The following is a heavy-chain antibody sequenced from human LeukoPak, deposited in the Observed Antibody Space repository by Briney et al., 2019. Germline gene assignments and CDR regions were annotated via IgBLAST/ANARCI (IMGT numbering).Heavy chain of an antibody. J-gene: IGHJ5*02. CDR2: INAGNGNT. Sequence: GASVKVSCKASGYTFTSCAMHWVRQAPGQRLEWMGWINAGNGNTKYSQKFQGRVTITRDTSASTAYMELSSLRSEDTAVYYCARGTAPGGQQLAPCNWFDPWGQGTLVTVSS. CDR3: ARGTAPGGQQLAPCNWFDP. CDR1: GYTFTSCA. D-gene: IGHD6-13*01. V-gene: IGHV1-3*01.